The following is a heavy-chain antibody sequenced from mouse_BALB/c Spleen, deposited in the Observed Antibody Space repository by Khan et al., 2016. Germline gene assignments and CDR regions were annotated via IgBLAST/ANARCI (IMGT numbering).Heavy chain of an antibody. CDR1: GFSLSSYG. D-gene: IGHD2-13*01. CDR2: MWSGGSA. CDR3: AREGDFNAWFAY. Sequence: QVQLKQSGPGLVAPSQSLSITCTVSGFSLSSYGLHWIRQPPGKGLEWLGIMWSGGSANYNSALISRLTISKDNSKNQVFLKMKSLQTDDTAMYYCAREGDFNAWFAYWGQGTLVTVSA. J-gene: IGHJ3*01. V-gene: IGHV2-9*02.